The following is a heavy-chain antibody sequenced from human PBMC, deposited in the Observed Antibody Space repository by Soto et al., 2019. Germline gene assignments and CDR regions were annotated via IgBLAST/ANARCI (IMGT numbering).Heavy chain of an antibody. CDR1: GGTFSSYA. Sequence: SVKVSCKASGGTFSSYAISWVRQAPGQGLEWMGGIIPIFGTANYAQKFQGRVTITADESTSTAYMELSSLRSEDTAVYYCARDLTRPGYSSSSAWFDPWGQGTLVTVSS. V-gene: IGHV1-69*13. CDR3: ARDLTRPGYSSSSAWFDP. D-gene: IGHD6-6*01. CDR2: IIPIFGTA. J-gene: IGHJ5*02.